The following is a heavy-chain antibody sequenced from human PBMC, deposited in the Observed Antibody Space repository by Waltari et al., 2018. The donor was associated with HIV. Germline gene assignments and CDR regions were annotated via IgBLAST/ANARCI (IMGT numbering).Heavy chain of an antibody. Sequence: QVQLVESGGGVVQPGRSLRLSCAASGFRLPRFCMHWFRQAPGKGLEWVAVIWSHGRNQYYADSVKGRFTISRDNSKNTLFLQMNSLRVGDTAVYYCARVSYSSGWFEDYWGQGTLVTVSS. CDR3: ARVSYSSGWFEDY. CDR1: GFRLPRFC. V-gene: IGHV3-33*01. J-gene: IGHJ4*02. D-gene: IGHD6-19*01. CDR2: IWSHGRNQ.